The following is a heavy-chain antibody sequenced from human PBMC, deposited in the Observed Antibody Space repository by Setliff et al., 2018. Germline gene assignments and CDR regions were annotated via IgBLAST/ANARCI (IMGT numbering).Heavy chain of an antibody. CDR3: VREGVDSRSSTDYRYYMDV. CDR1: GATFSSHG. J-gene: IGHJ6*03. D-gene: IGHD3-22*01. CDR2: TIPMFGTT. V-gene: IGHV1-69*05. Sequence: SVKVSCKASGATFSSHGISWVRQAPGQGLGWMGGTIPMFGTTEYAQKFQGRLTIITDESTNTAFMQLSSLRSDDTAVYYCVREGVDSRSSTDYRYYMDVWGKGTTVTVSS.